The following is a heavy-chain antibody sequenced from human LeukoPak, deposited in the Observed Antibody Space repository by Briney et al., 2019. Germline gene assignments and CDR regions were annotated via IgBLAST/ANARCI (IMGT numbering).Heavy chain of an antibody. CDR1: GGTFSSYA. J-gene: IGHJ6*03. CDR3: ARDGLQYQTPYYYMDV. CDR2: IIPIFGTA. D-gene: IGHD2-2*01. Sequence: ASVKFSCKASGGTFSSYAISWVRQAPGQGLEWLGGIIPIFGTANYAQKCQGRVTFPADESTSTAYMVLSSLRSEDTAVSYCARDGLQYQTPYYYMDVWGKGTTVTVSS. V-gene: IGHV1-69*13.